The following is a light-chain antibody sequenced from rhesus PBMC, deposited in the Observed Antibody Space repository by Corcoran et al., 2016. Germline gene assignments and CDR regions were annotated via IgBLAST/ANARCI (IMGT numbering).Light chain of an antibody. Sequence: DIVMTQSPDSLAVSLGERVTINCKSSQSLLYSSNNKNYLAWYQQKPGQAPKLLIYWVSTRGSGVPNRFIGSGSGTDFTITISSLQAEDVAVYYCQQYYSTPLSFGGGTKVEIK. CDR2: WVS. CDR1: QSLLYSSNNKNY. J-gene: IGKJ4*01. CDR3: QQYYSTPLS. V-gene: IGKV4-1*01.